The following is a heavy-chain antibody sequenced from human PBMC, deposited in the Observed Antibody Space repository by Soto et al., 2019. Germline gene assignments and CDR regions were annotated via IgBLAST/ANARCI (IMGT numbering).Heavy chain of an antibody. CDR3: ARVSYDLVYYFDF. CDR1: GGSISTYY. V-gene: IGHV4-59*07. CDR2: VYYNGFT. Sequence: QVQLRESGPGLVKPSDTLSLICTVSGGSISTYYWSWIRQPPGKGLEWIASVYYNGFTNYNPSLMSRVTMSVDTFRNQFSLRLNSVTAAETAMYYCARVSYDLVYYFDFWGQGTVVTVSS. D-gene: IGHD3-16*01. J-gene: IGHJ4*02.